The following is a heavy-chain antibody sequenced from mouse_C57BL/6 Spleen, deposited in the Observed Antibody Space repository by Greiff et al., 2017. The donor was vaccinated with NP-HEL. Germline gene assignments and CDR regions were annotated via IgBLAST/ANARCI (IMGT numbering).Heavy chain of an antibody. D-gene: IGHD1-1*01. V-gene: IGHV1-50*01. CDR3: ARGDYYGSSLYYFDY. J-gene: IGHJ2*01. CDR2: IGPSDSYT. CDR1: GYTFTSYW. Sequence: QVQLQQPGAELVKPGASVKLSCKASGYTFTSYWMQWVKQRPGQGLEWIGEIGPSDSYTNYNQKFKGKATLTVDTSSSTAYMQLSSLTSEDSAVYYCARGDYYGSSLYYFDYWGQGTTLTVSS.